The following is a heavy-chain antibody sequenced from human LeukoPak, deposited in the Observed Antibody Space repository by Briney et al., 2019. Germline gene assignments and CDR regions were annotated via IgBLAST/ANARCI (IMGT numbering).Heavy chain of an antibody. D-gene: IGHD2-21*02. J-gene: IGHJ5*02. CDR2: IYYSGNT. V-gene: IGHV4-39*01. Sequence: WEPLCLTCTLSGGSISSSTYHWGWIRQPPGQGLEWIASIYYSGNTYYNSSLKRRVIMFVDTSKNQFSLKLSSVTAADTAVYYCARHGVVTAIRPTDWFDPWGQGTLVTVSS. CDR1: GGSISSSTYH. CDR3: ARHGVVTAIRPTDWFDP.